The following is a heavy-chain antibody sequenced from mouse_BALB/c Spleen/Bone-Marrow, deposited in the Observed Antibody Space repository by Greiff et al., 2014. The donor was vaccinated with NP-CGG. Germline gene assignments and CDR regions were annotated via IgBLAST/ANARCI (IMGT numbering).Heavy chain of an antibody. V-gene: IGHV1S81*02. CDR2: INPSNGGT. J-gene: IGHJ3*01. CDR3: TREGDSPFAY. D-gene: IGHD2-13*01. CDR1: GYTFTSYY. Sequence: VQLQQSGAELVKPGASVKLSCKASGYTFTSYYMYWVKQRPGQVLEWIEEINPSNGGTNFNEKFKSKATLTVDKSSSTAYMQLSSLTSEDSAVYYCTREGDSPFAYWGQGTLVTVSA.